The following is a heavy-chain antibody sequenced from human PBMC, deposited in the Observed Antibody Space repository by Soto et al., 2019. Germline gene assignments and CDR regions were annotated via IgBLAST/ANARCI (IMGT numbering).Heavy chain of an antibody. J-gene: IGHJ4*02. CDR1: GGSISSGGYY. V-gene: IGHV4-31*03. CDR3: ARAGIAVAGVGDYYFDY. CDR2: IYYSGST. D-gene: IGHD6-19*01. Sequence: PSETLSLTCTVSGGSISSGGYYWSWIRQHPGKGLEWIGYIYYSGSTYYNPSLKSRVTISVDTSKNQFSLKLSSVTAADTAVYYCARAGIAVAGVGDYYFDYWGQGTLVTVSS.